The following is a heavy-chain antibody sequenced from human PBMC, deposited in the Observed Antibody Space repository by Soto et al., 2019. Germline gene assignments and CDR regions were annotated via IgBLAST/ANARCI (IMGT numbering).Heavy chain of an antibody. V-gene: IGHV3-15*01. CDR2: VNTKAYGETT. D-gene: IGHD2-21*01. CDR3: VTWIGDCHGDCYLAFNH. Sequence: PGGSLRLSCAGSGLTFDNAWMSWVRQAPGKGLEWVGRVNTKAYGETTDYAAPAKGRFAISRDDSKSTLYLQMNSLKTEDTAVYYCVTWIGDCHGDCYLAFNHWGQGTLVTVSS. CDR1: GLTFDNAW. J-gene: IGHJ4*02.